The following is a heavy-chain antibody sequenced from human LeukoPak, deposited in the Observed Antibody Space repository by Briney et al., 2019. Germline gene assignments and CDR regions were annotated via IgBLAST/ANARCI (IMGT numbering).Heavy chain of an antibody. CDR1: GASISHHY. Sequence: PSETLSLTCTVSGASISHHYWSWIRQSAGKGLEWIGRIYADGSTTYNPSLQSRVTMSADTSSNQLSLKLTSVAAADTAVYYCARYYYDSSGYYYKHYWGQGTPVTVSS. D-gene: IGHD3-22*01. CDR2: IYADGST. V-gene: IGHV4-4*07. CDR3: ARYYYDSSGYYYKHY. J-gene: IGHJ4*02.